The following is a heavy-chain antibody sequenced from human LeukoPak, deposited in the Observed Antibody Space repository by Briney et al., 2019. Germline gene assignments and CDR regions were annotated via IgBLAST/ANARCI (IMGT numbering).Heavy chain of an antibody. J-gene: IGHJ4*02. CDR1: GGSITSYY. Sequence: SETLSLTCTVSGGSITSYYWSWLRQPPGKGLEWIGYISYTGSTNYNASLRSRVTISVDTSQKQFSLKLNSVTAADTAVYYCAGERGEEYSSGWYKRNYFDNWGQGIRVTVSS. D-gene: IGHD6-19*01. CDR2: ISYTGST. CDR3: AGERGEEYSSGWYKRNYFDN. V-gene: IGHV4-59*12.